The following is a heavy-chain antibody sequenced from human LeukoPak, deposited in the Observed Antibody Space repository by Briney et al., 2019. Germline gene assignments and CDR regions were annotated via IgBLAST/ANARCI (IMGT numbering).Heavy chain of an antibody. CDR3: ARDLPYSSSDRTPFDY. J-gene: IGHJ4*02. CDR1: GYTFTSYG. D-gene: IGHD6-6*01. V-gene: IGHV1-18*01. Sequence: ASVKVSCKASGYTFTSYGISWMRQAPGQGLEWMGWTSAYNGNTNYAQKFQGRVTMTTETSTSTAYMELRSLTSDDTAVYYCARDLPYSSSDRTPFDYWGQGTLVTVSA. CDR2: TSAYNGNT.